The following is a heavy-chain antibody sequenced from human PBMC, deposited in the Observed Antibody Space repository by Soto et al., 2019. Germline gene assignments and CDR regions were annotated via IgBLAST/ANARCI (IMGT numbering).Heavy chain of an antibody. J-gene: IGHJ5*02. CDR2: ISSSSSYI. D-gene: IGHD6-13*01. CDR1: GFTFSSYS. V-gene: IGHV3-21*01. Sequence: SGGSLRLSCAASGFTFSSYSMNWVRQAPGKGLEWVSSISSSSSYIYYADSVKGRFTISRDNAKNSLYLQMNSLRAEDTAVYYCARDLHSSSWYTLLPNWFDPWGQGTLVTVSS. CDR3: ARDLHSSSWYTLLPNWFDP.